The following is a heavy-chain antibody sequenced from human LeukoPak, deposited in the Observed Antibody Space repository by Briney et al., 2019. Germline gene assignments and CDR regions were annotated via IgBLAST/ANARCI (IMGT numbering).Heavy chain of an antibody. CDR1: GFTLSDYY. J-gene: IGHJ3*02. Sequence: GGSLRLSCAASGFTLSDYYMSWVRQAPGKGLEWVSYIGRSGSAIYYADSVKGRFTISRDNSKNTLYLQMNSLRAEDTAVYYCRSDLAHDAFDIWGQGTMVTVSS. D-gene: IGHD2-21*02. CDR3: RSDLAHDAFDI. CDR2: IGRSGSAI. V-gene: IGHV3-11*04.